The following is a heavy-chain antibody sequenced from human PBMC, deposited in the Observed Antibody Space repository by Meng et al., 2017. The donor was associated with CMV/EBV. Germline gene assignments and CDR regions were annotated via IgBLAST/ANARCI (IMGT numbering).Heavy chain of an antibody. Sequence: QVQRVQSGAEVQKPGASVKVSCKASGYTFTGYYMHWVRQAPGQVLEWMGWINPNSGGTNYAQKFQGRVTMTRDTSISTAYMELSRLRSDDTAVYYCATYIGNYINWYFDLWGRGTLVTVSS. CDR3: ATYIGNYINWYFDL. D-gene: IGHD1-7*01. J-gene: IGHJ2*01. V-gene: IGHV1-2*02. CDR2: INPNSGGT. CDR1: GYTFTGYY.